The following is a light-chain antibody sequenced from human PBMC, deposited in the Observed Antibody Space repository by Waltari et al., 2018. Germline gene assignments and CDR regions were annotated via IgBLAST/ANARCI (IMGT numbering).Light chain of an antibody. CDR1: HSLVYSDGNTY. CDR3: RQGTHWRWT. J-gene: IGKJ1*01. CDR2: KVS. V-gene: IGKV2-30*01. Sequence: DVVMTQSPLSLPVTLGQPASISCRASHSLVYSDGNTYLNWFHQRPGKSPRRLLYKVSNRDSGVPDRFSGSGSGTDVTRKISRVEAEDVGIYYCRQGTHWRWTFGQGTKVEIK.